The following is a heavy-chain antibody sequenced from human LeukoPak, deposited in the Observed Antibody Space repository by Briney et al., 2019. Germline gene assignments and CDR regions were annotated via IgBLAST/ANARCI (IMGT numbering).Heavy chain of an antibody. D-gene: IGHD4-23*01. CDR1: GGSFSGYY. CDR3: ASGGNSRDY. V-gene: IGHV4-34*01. J-gene: IGHJ4*02. Sequence: SETLSLTCAVYGGSFSGYYWSWIRQPPGKGLEWIGEINHSGSTNYNSSLKSRVTISVDTSKNQFSLKLSSVTAADTAVYYCASGGNSRDYWGQGTLVTVSS. CDR2: INHSGST.